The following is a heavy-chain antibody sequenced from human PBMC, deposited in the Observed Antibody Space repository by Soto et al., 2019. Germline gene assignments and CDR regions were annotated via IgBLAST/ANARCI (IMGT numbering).Heavy chain of an antibody. CDR3: ASPSNYEVGDWYFDL. J-gene: IGHJ2*01. CDR2: IIPILGIA. V-gene: IGHV1-69*02. CDR1: GGTFSSYT. Sequence: ASVKVSCKASGGTFSSYTISWVRQAPGQGLEWMGRIIPILGIANYAQKFQGRVTITADKSTSTAYMELSSLRSEDTAVYYCASPSNYEVGDWYFDLWGRGTLVTVSS. D-gene: IGHD4-4*01.